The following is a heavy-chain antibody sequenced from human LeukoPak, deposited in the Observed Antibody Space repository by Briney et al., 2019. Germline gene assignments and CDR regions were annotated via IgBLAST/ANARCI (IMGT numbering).Heavy chain of an antibody. J-gene: IGHJ4*02. CDR2: IFYSGST. CDR3: ARALYYSSGYFFFDY. Sequence: SETLSLTCSVSGGSISSRDHYWSWIRQHPGKGLEWIGYIFYSGSTHYNPSLKSRVTISVDPSKNQFSLKLSSVTAADTAVYYCARALYYSSGYFFFDYWGQGILVTASS. CDR1: GGSISSRDHY. D-gene: IGHD3-22*01. V-gene: IGHV4-31*03.